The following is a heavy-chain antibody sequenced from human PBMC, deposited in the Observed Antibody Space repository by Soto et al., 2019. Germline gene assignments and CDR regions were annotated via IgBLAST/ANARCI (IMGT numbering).Heavy chain of an antibody. CDR3: AIEHGDYVPYDY. Sequence: ASVKVSCKSSGYTFTSYAMHWVRQAPGQRLEWMGWINAGNGNTKYSQKFQGRVTITRDTSASTAYMELSSLRSEDTAVYYCAIEHGDYVPYDYWGQGALVTVSS. CDR1: GYTFTSYA. CDR2: INAGNGNT. V-gene: IGHV1-3*01. J-gene: IGHJ4*02. D-gene: IGHD4-17*01.